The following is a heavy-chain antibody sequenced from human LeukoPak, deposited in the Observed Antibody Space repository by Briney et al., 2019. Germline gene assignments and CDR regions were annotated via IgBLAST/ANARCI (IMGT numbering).Heavy chain of an antibody. V-gene: IGHV4-61*02. Sequence: SQTLSLTWTVAGGSISSGSYYWSWIRQPAGKGLEWIGRIYTSGSTNYNPSLKSRVTIPVHTSKNQFSLKLSPVTAADTAVYYCARYVGAFDYWGQGTLDTVSS. CDR2: IYTSGST. D-gene: IGHD1-26*01. CDR1: GGSISSGSYY. CDR3: ARYVGAFDY. J-gene: IGHJ4*02.